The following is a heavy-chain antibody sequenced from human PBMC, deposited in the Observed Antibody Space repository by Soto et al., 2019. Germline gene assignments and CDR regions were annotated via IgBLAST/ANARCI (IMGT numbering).Heavy chain of an antibody. CDR3: AKGGGNSVWYFDL. D-gene: IGHD2-21*02. Sequence: ASVKVSCKASGYTFTSYAMQWVRQAPGQRLEWMGWINAGNGNTKYSQKFQGRVTITRDTSASTAYMELSSLRSEDTAVYYCAKGGGNSVWYFDLWGRGTLVTVSS. CDR2: INAGNGNT. CDR1: GYTFTSYA. J-gene: IGHJ2*01. V-gene: IGHV1-3*01.